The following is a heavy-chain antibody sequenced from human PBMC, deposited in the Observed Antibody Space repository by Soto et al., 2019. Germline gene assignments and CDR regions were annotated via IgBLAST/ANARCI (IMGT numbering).Heavy chain of an antibody. J-gene: IGHJ6*02. CDR2: ISYDGSNK. CDR3: ARHSGSYYYYYGMDV. D-gene: IGHD1-26*01. V-gene: IGHV3-30-3*01. Sequence: GGSLRLSCAASGFTFSSYAMHRVRQAPGKGLEWVAVISYDGSNKYYADSVKGRFTISRDNSKNTLYLQMNSLRAEDTAVYYCARHSGSYYYYYGMDVWGQGTTVTVS. CDR1: GFTFSSYA.